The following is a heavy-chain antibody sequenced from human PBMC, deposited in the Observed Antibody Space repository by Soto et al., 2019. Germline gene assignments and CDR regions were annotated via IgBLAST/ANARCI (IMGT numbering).Heavy chain of an antibody. CDR1: GFTFSDYW. CDR3: ARDRPHNWFDP. V-gene: IGHV3-74*03. J-gene: IGHJ5*02. Sequence: EVRLVESGGGLVQPGGSLRLSCAASGFTFSDYWMHWVRQAPETGLVWVSGISNDGAFAAYADSVKGRFTISRDNAQNMMYLQMNILRAEDTALYYCARDRPHNWFDPWGQGILVTVSS. CDR2: ISNDGAFA.